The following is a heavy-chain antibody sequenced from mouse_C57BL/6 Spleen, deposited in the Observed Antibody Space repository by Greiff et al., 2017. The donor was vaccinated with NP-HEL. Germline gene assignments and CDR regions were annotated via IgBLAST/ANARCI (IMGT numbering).Heavy chain of an antibody. CDR1: GYTFTSYW. J-gene: IGHJ1*03. CDR2: IDPSDSYT. D-gene: IGHD1-1*01. V-gene: IGHV1-69*01. CDR3: ARPYHYYGSSYRYFDV. Sequence: QVHVKQPGAELVMPGASVKLSCKASGYTFTSYWMHWVKQRPGQGLEWIGEIDPSDSYTNYNQKFKGKSTLTVDKSSSTAYMQLSSLTSEDSAVYYCARPYHYYGSSYRYFDVWGTGTTVTVSS.